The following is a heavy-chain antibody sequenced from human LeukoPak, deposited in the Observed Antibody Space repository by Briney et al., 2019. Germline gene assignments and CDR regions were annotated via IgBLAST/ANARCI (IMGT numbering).Heavy chain of an antibody. Sequence: ASVKVSCTASRYTLTAYYMHWVRQATRQGLEWMGWINPNSVGTNYAQKFQGRVSMTSDTSISAAFMELSRLRSDDTAVYLCPRPRMGSSYWFDPWVQGAMVTDSS. D-gene: IGHD6-13*01. V-gene: IGHV1-2*02. CDR2: INPNSVGT. J-gene: IGHJ5*02. CDR1: RYTLTAYY. CDR3: PRPRMGSSYWFDP.